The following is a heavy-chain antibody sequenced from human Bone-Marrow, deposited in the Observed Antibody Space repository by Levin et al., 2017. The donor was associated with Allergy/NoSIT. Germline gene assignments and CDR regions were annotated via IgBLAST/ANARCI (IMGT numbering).Heavy chain of an antibody. V-gene: IGHV7-4-1*02. CDR1: GYTFTTYA. D-gene: IGHD3-3*01. J-gene: IGHJ6*03. CDR2: INTNTGNP. CDR3: ARSPNDDFWSASFNGRSVYNYMDV. Sequence: GESLKISCQASGYTFTTYAINWVRQAPGRGLEWMGWINTNTGNPTFAQGFTGRFAFSLDTSVGTAFLQINSLKGEDTAMYYCARSPNDDFWSASFNGRSVYNYMDVWGKGTTVTVSS.